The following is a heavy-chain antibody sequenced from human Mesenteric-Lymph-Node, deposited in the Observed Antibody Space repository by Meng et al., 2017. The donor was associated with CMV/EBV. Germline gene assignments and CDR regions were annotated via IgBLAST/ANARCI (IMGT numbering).Heavy chain of an antibody. CDR1: GVDISSSSYY. V-gene: IGHV4-39*07. Sequence: GSLRLSCSVSGVDISSSSYYWGWIRQPPGKGLEWIGDMYYTGTTYYNPSLKTRVTMSLDTSKNQFSLKLSSVTAADTAVYYCARRGHYCGGDGDCSLGFDYWGQGTLVTVSS. CDR2: MYYTGTT. CDR3: ARRGHYCGGDGDCSLGFDY. D-gene: IGHD2-21*01. J-gene: IGHJ4*02.